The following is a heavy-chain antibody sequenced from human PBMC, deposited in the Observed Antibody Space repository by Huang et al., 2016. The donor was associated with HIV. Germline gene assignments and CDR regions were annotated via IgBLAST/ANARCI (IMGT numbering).Heavy chain of an antibody. CDR2: IYWDDDK. CDR1: GFSLSTYGVG. CDR3: AHSKVGTSSFDY. Sequence: QITLKESGPTLVKPTQTLTLTCTFSGFSLSTYGVGVGWIHQPPGKALEWLALIYWDDDKRYSPSLRRRLTISKDTSKTQVVLTMTNLDPVDTATYYCAHSKVGTSSFDYWGQGILVIVSS. V-gene: IGHV2-5*02. D-gene: IGHD1-26*01. J-gene: IGHJ4*02.